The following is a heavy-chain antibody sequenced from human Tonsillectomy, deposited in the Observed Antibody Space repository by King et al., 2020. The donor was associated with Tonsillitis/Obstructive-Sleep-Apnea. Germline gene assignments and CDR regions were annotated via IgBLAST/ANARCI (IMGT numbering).Heavy chain of an antibody. J-gene: IGHJ4*02. V-gene: IGHV3-21*01. CDR2: ISSSSSYI. CDR1: GFTFSSYS. CDR3: ARDGRAGSYDFDY. D-gene: IGHD1-26*01. Sequence: VQLVESGGGLVKPGGSLRLSCAASGFTFSSYSMNWVRQAPGKGLEWVSSISSSSSYIYYADSMKGRFTISRDNAKNSLYLQMNSLRAEDTAIYYCARDGRAGSYDFDYWGQGTLVTVSS.